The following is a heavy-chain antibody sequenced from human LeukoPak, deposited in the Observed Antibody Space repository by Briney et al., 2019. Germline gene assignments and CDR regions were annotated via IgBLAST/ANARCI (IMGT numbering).Heavy chain of an antibody. V-gene: IGHV4-38-2*02. D-gene: IGHD4-17*01. CDR1: NYSISNSLY. CDR3: ARGTYGYYMDV. Sequence: SETLSLTCSGSNYSISNSLYWGWLRQPPGKGLEWIGSIYRSGRTFYKPSLKSRVTIPLDTSKNQFSLKLSSVTAADTAVYFCARGTYGYYMDVWGKGTTVTVSS. J-gene: IGHJ6*03. CDR2: IYRSGRT.